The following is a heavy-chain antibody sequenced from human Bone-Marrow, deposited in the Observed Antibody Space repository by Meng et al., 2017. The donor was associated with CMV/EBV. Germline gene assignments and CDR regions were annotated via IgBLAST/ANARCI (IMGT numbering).Heavy chain of an antibody. CDR2: ISGSGTNT. V-gene: IGHV3-21*01. D-gene: IGHD3-3*01. CDR1: GFTFSRYA. CDR3: ARDLSLLRFLEPSFDP. J-gene: IGHJ5*02. Sequence: GESLKISCGASGFTFSRYAMTWVRRAPGKGLEWVSAISGSGTNTYDADSVKGRFTISRDNAKNSLYLQMNSLRAEDTAVYYCARDLSLLRFLEPSFDPWGQGTLVTVSS.